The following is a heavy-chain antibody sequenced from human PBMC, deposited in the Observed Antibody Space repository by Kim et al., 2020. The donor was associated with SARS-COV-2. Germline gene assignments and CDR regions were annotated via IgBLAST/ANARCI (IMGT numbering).Heavy chain of an antibody. CDR2: ITASGNNI. Sequence: GGSLRLSCEASGFTFSNYGMSWVRQAPGKGLEWVSGITASGNNIHYADSVRGRFTISRDNSRNTLYLQMNSLRADDTAVYYCAKRGHSGVWPNWYFDRWGRGTLVTVSS. D-gene: IGHD6-25*01. V-gene: IGHV3-23*01. CDR3: AKRGHSGVWPNWYFDR. CDR1: GFTFSNYG. J-gene: IGHJ2*01.